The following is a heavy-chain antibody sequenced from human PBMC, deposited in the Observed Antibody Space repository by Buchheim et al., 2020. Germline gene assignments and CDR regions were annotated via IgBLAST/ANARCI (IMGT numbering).Heavy chain of an antibody. D-gene: IGHD3-9*01. V-gene: IGHV4-39*07. Sequence: QLQLQESGPGLVKPSETLSLTCTVSGGSISSSSYYWGWIRQPPGKGLEWIGSIYYSGSTYYNPSLKSRVTISVDTSKNQFSLKLSSVTAADTAVYYCARETVYYDILTGTYYYYYGMDVWGQGTT. CDR3: ARETVYYDILTGTYYYYYGMDV. CDR2: IYYSGST. J-gene: IGHJ6*02. CDR1: GGSISSSSYY.